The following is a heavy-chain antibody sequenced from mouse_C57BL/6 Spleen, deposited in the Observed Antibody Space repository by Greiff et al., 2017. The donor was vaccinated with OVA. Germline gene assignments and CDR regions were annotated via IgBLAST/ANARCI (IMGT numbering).Heavy chain of an antibody. V-gene: IGHV1-50*01. D-gene: IGHD1-1*01. J-gene: IGHJ2*01. CDR2: IDPSDSYT. CDR3: ARSGFITTVVATPHFDY. CDR1: GYTFTSYW. Sequence: QVHVKQSGAELVKPGASVKLSCKASGYTFTSYWMQWVKQRPGQGLEWIGEIDPSDSYTNYNQKFKGKATLTVDTSSSTAYMQLSSLTSEDSAVYYCARSGFITTVVATPHFDYWGQGTTLTVSS.